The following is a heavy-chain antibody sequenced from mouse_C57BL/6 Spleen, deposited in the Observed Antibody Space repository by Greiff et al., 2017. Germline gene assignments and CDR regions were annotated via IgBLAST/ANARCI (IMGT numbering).Heavy chain of an antibody. V-gene: IGHV1-82*01. CDR2: IYPGDGDT. CDR1: GYAFSSSW. J-gene: IGHJ3*01. D-gene: IGHD2-3*01. CDR3: LIYDGYYGPFAY. Sequence: VHLVESGPELVKPGASVKISCKASGYAFSSSWMNWVKQRPGKGLEWIGRIYPGDGDTNYNGKFKGKATLTADKSSSTAYMQLSSLTSEDSAVYFCLIYDGYYGPFAYWGQGTLVTVSA.